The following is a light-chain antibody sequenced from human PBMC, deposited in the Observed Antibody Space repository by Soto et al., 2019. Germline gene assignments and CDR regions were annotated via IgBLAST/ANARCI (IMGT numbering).Light chain of an antibody. CDR1: QSVSSSY. V-gene: IGKV3-20*01. Sequence: EIVLTQSPGTLSLSPGERATLSCRASQSVSSSYFAWYQQKPGQAPRLLIYDASTRATVITDRISGRGSRKDSTLTISRLAAEDWAVYYCQHYGSSPWTFGQGTRVETK. CDR3: QHYGSSPWT. J-gene: IGKJ1*01. CDR2: DAS.